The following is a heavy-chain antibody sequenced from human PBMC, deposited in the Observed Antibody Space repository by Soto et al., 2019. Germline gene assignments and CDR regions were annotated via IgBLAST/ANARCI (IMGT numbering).Heavy chain of an antibody. CDR3: ARDGGRIVGAPGGY. Sequence: HPGGSLRLSCAASGFTFSSYAVHWVRQAPGKGLEWVAVISYDGSNKYYADSVKGRFTISRDNSKNTLYLQMNSLRAEDTAVYYCARDGGRIVGAPGGYWGQGTLVTVSS. D-gene: IGHD1-26*01. CDR1: GFTFSSYA. CDR2: ISYDGSNK. V-gene: IGHV3-30-3*01. J-gene: IGHJ4*02.